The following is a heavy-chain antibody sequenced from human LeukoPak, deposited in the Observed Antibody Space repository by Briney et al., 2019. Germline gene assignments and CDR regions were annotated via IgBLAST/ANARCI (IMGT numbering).Heavy chain of an antibody. V-gene: IGHV4-59*02. J-gene: IGHJ4*02. CDR1: GVSVSSYY. CDR2: IYYSGST. CDR3: ARSPVYSSGWYQFDY. Sequence: SETLSLTCTVSGVSVSSYYWSWIRQPPGKGLECIGYIYYSGSTNYNPSLKSRVTISVDTSKNQFSLKLSSVTAADTAVYYCARSPVYSSGWYQFDYWGQGTLVTVSS. D-gene: IGHD6-19*01.